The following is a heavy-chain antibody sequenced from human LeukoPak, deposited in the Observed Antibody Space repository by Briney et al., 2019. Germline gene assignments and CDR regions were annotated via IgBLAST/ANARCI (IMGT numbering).Heavy chain of an antibody. J-gene: IGHJ6*02. D-gene: IGHD5-12*01. CDR1: GFPFNKYA. Sequence: GGSLRLSCVTSGFPFNKYAMNWARQAPGKGLEWVSTISGSGGSTYYADSVRGRFTISRDNAKNSLYLQMNSLRAEDTAVYYCARGNRAGYSGYGVYYYYGMDVWGQGNTVTVSS. CDR2: ISGSGGST. V-gene: IGHV3-23*01. CDR3: ARGNRAGYSGYGVYYYYGMDV.